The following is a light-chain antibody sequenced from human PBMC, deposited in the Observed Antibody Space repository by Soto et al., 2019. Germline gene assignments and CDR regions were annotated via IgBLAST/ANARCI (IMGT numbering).Light chain of an antibody. CDR2: AAS. J-gene: IGKJ1*01. CDR3: QQGYSNPWT. V-gene: IGKV1-39*01. CDR1: QSISSY. Sequence: DIQMTQYTASLRAAGGERGSSTCGASQSISSYLNWYQQKKGKAPKLLIYAASNLQSGVPSRFSGSGYGTNFTLSLNSLQTEDFASYSCQQGYSNPWTFGQGTKVDIK.